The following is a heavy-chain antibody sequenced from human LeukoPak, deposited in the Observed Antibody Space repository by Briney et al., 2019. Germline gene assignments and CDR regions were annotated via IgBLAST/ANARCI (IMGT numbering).Heavy chain of an antibody. Sequence: PGGSLRLSCAASGFTFSSYAMSWVHQAPGKGLQWVSAISGSGGSTYYADSVKGRFTISRDNSKNTLYLQMNSLRAEDTAVYYCARDDGYSSFDPWGQGTLVTVSS. V-gene: IGHV3-23*01. CDR3: ARDDGYSSFDP. J-gene: IGHJ5*02. CDR2: ISGSGGST. D-gene: IGHD6-13*01. CDR1: GFTFSSYA.